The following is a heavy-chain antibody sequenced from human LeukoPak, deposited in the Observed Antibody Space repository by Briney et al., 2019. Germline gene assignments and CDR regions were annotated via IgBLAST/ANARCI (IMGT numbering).Heavy chain of an antibody. CDR2: IRYDGSNK. D-gene: IGHD2-2*01. CDR3: AKMVGYCSSTSCYDGGDY. Sequence: SGGSLRLSCAASGFTFSSYGMHWVRQAPGKGLEWVAFIRYDGSNKYYADSVKGRFTISRDNSKNTLYLRMNSLRAEDTAVYYCAKMVGYCSSTSCYDGGDYWGQGTLVTVSS. CDR1: GFTFSSYG. J-gene: IGHJ4*02. V-gene: IGHV3-30*02.